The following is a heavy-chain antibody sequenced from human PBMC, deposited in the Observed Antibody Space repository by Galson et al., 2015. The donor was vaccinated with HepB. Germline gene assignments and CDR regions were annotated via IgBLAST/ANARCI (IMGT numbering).Heavy chain of an antibody. J-gene: IGHJ4*02. CDR1: GFTFSDYY. D-gene: IGHD3-3*01. Sequence: SLRLSCAVSGFTFSDYYMSWIRQAPGKGLEWVSYISSSSSYTNYADSVKGRFTISRDNAKNSLYLQMNSLRAEDTAVYYCARARPHRGGYYLLDYWGQGTLVTVSS. CDR2: ISSSSSYT. CDR3: ARARPHRGGYYLLDY. V-gene: IGHV3-11*06.